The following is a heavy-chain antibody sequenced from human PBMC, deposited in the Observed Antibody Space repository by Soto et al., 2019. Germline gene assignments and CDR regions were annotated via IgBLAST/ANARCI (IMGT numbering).Heavy chain of an antibody. CDR1: GFTFSSYE. CDR3: ARDAYYYDSSGYYYVEFDY. J-gene: IGHJ4*02. CDR2: ISSSGSTI. D-gene: IGHD3-22*01. V-gene: IGHV3-48*03. Sequence: GGSRRRLCAASGFTFSSYEMNWVRQAPGKGLEWVSYISSSGSTIYYADSVKGRFTISRDNAKNSLYLQMNSLRAEDTAVYYCARDAYYYDSSGYYYVEFDYCGQGTLVTFSS.